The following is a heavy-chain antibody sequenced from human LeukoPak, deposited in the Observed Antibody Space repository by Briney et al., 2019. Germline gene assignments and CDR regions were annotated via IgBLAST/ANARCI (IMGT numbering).Heavy chain of an antibody. V-gene: IGHV4-59*01. D-gene: IGHD1-26*01. CDR2: IYYSGST. CDR1: GGSISSYY. Sequence: SETLSLTCTVSGGSISSYYWSWIRQPPGKGLEWIGYIYYSGSTNYNPSLKSRVTISVDTSKNQFSLKLSSVTAADTAVYYCARVGATIGGFDYWGQGTLVTVSS. CDR3: ARVGATIGGFDY. J-gene: IGHJ4*02.